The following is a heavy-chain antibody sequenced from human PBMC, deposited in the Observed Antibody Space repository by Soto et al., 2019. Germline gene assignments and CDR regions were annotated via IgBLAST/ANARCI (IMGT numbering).Heavy chain of an antibody. CDR2: IRSKANKYAT. Sequence: GGSLRLSCAASGFMFIGSAIHWVLQASWKGLEWVGRIRSKANKYATEYAASVRGRFTISRDDSKNTAYLQMNSLESEDTAVYYGSRDDSDWFFNWGRGTLVTVSS. CDR3: SRDDSDWFFN. J-gene: IGHJ4*02. V-gene: IGHV3-73*01. CDR1: GFMFIGSA. D-gene: IGHD3-9*01.